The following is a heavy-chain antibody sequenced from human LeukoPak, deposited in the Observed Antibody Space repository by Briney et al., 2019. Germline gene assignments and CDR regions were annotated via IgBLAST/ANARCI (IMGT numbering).Heavy chain of an antibody. CDR2: ISGSGGST. CDR3: AKQVVAAYYFDY. V-gene: IGHV3-23*01. CDR1: GFTFSSYA. D-gene: IGHD2-15*01. J-gene: IGHJ4*02. Sequence: GSLRLSCAASGFTFSSYAMSWVRQAPGKGLEWVSAISGSGGSTYYADSVKGRFTISRDNSKNTLYLQMNSLRAEDTAVYYCAKQVVAAYYFDYWGQGTLVTVSS.